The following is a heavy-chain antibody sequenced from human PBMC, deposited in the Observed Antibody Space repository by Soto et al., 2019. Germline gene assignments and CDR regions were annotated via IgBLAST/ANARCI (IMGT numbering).Heavy chain of an antibody. J-gene: IGHJ6*02. Sequence: SVKVSCKASGFTFTSSAMRWVRQARGQRLEWIGWIVVGSGNTNYAQKFQERVTITRDMSTSTAYMELSSLRSEDTAVYYCAAEGTVTTGMDVWGQGTTVTVSS. CDR1: GFTFTSSA. CDR2: IVVGSGNT. CDR3: AAEGTVTTGMDV. V-gene: IGHV1-58*02. D-gene: IGHD4-17*01.